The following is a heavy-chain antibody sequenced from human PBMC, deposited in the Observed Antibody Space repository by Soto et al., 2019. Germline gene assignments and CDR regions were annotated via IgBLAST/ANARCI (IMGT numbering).Heavy chain of an antibody. Sequence: QVQLVQSGAEVKKPGASVKVSCKASGYTFTSYGISWVRQAPGQGLEWMGWISGNNGNTDYAQKFQGRVTMTTDTSTNIVYMEVRTLTSDDTAVYYCARVSGYCNGGTCSPQYYYGMDVWGQGTTVTVSS. D-gene: IGHD2-15*01. CDR3: ARVSGYCNGGTCSPQYYYGMDV. CDR1: GYTFTSYG. J-gene: IGHJ6*02. CDR2: ISGNNGNT. V-gene: IGHV1-18*01.